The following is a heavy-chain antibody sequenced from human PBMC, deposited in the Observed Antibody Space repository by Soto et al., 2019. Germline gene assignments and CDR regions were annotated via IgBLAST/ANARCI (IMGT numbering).Heavy chain of an antibody. Sequence: GASVKVSCKASGITFSTYAIHWVRQAPGQRLKWMGWINAGNGNTRYSQKFQGRVTLTRDTSASTAYMDLSSLRSEDTAIYYCARAISGYVTWGQGTLVTVSS. CDR1: GITFSTYA. V-gene: IGHV1-3*01. J-gene: IGHJ5*02. CDR2: INAGNGNT. D-gene: IGHD5-12*01. CDR3: ARAISGYVT.